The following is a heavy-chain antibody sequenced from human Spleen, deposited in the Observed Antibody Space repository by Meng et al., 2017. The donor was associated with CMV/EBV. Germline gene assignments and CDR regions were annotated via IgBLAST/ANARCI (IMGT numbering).Heavy chain of an antibody. V-gene: IGHV4-34*01. Sequence: LQQWSAGLLQPSETLSLPRGVHVGSFSGYYWSWIRQPPGKWLEWIGEINHSGSTNYNPSLKSRVTISVDTSKNQFSLKLSSVTAADTAVYYCAREPWFDPWGQGTLVTVSS. CDR2: INHSGST. J-gene: IGHJ5*02. D-gene: IGHD1-26*01. CDR1: VGSFSGYY. CDR3: AREPWFDP.